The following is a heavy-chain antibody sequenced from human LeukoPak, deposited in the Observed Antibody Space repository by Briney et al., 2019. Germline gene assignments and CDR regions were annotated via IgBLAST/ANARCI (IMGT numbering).Heavy chain of an antibody. D-gene: IGHD2-15*01. Sequence: SETLSLTCTVSGGSISSYYWSWIRQPPGKGLEWIGYIYCSGSTNYNPSLKSRVTIPVDTSKNQFSLKLSSVTAADTAVYYCARDFARYCSGGSCYSGYFDYWGQGTLVTVSS. V-gene: IGHV4-59*01. J-gene: IGHJ4*02. CDR1: GGSISSYY. CDR2: IYCSGST. CDR3: ARDFARYCSGGSCYSGYFDY.